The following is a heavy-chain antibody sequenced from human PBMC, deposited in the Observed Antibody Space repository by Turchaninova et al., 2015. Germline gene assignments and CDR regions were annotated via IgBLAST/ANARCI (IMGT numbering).Heavy chain of an antibody. CDR1: KFTFSAYG. Sequence: QVQLVESGGGVVQPGWSLRLSCVASKFTFSAYGIHWVRQAPGKGLEWVAVISFDGNNKYYADSVKGQFTISRDNSKNTRYLQMNSLRAEETDVYYCAKDIRTGYDYYYGMDVWGQGTTVTVSS. J-gene: IGHJ6*02. V-gene: IGHV3-30*18. CDR3: AKDIRTGYDYYYGMDV. CDR2: ISFDGNNK. D-gene: IGHD3-9*01.